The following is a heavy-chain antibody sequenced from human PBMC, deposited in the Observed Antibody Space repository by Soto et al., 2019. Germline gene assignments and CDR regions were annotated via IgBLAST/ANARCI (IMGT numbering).Heavy chain of an antibody. D-gene: IGHD2-21*02. CDR1: GFTFSSYG. V-gene: IGHV3-33*01. Sequence: GGSLRLSCAASGFTFSSYGMHWVRQAPGKGLEWVAVIWYDGSNKYYADSVKGRFTIPRDNSKNTLYLQMNSLRAEDTAVYYCAREAYCGGDCYSDLGYYFDYWGQGTLVTVSS. CDR3: AREAYCGGDCYSDLGYYFDY. CDR2: IWYDGSNK. J-gene: IGHJ4*02.